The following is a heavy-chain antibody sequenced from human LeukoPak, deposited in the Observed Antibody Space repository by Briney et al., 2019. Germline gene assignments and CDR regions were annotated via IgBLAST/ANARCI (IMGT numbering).Heavy chain of an antibody. CDR2: ISGSGGST. D-gene: IGHD3-22*01. V-gene: IGHV3-23*01. CDR1: GFTFSSYA. Sequence: GGSLRLSCAASGFTFSSYAMSWVRQAPGKGLEWVSAISGSGGSTYYADSVKGRFTISRDNSKNTLYLQMNSLRAEDTAVYYCAKSRYYYDSSGRFDYWGQGTLVTVSS. J-gene: IGHJ4*02. CDR3: AKSRYYYDSSGRFDY.